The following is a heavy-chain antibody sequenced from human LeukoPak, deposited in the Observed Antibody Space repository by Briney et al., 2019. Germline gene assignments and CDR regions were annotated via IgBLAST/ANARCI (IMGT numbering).Heavy chain of an antibody. CDR3: ASSPAYSSSWYAIDN. CDR1: GFSFSTCT. J-gene: IGHJ4*02. CDR2: ITDSGISR. D-gene: IGHD6-13*01. V-gene: IGHV3-23*05. Sequence: AGSLRLSCAASGFSFSTCTMSWVRQAPGKGLEWVSGITDSGISRDYAGSVKGRFIISRDNSKNTVYLQMNSLSAGDTAVYYCASSPAYSSSWYAIDNWGQGTLVTVSS.